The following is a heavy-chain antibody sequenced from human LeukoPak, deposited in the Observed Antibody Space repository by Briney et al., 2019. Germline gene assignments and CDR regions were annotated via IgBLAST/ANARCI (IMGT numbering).Heavy chain of an antibody. V-gene: IGHV3-9*01. CDR1: GFTFDDYA. D-gene: IGHD3-22*01. Sequence: GGSLRLSCAASGFTFDDYAMHWVRQAPGKGLEWVSGISWNSGSIGYADSVKGRFTISRDNSKNTLSLQMNSLRAEDTAVYYCAKDSLPYYYDSSGYLPDAFDIWGQGTMVTVSS. CDR2: ISWNSGSI. CDR3: AKDSLPYYYDSSGYLPDAFDI. J-gene: IGHJ3*02.